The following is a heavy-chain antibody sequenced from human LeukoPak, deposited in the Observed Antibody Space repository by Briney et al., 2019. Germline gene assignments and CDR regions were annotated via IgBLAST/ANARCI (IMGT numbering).Heavy chain of an antibody. CDR2: INHSGST. J-gene: IGHJ6*03. Sequence: SETLSLTCAVYGGSFSGYYWSWIRQPPGKGLEWIGEINHSGSTNYNPSLKSRVTISVDTSKNQFSLKLSSVTAADTAVYYCARGARAWFGETHYYYYYYMDVWGKGTTVTVSS. CDR1: GGSFSGYY. D-gene: IGHD3-10*01. V-gene: IGHV4-34*01. CDR3: ARGARAWFGETHYYYYYYMDV.